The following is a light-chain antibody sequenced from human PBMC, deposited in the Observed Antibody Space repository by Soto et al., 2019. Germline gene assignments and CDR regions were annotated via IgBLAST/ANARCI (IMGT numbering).Light chain of an antibody. CDR2: WAS. Sequence: DIVMTQSPDSLAVSLGERATINCKSSQSVLYSSNNKNYLAWYQQKPGQPPKLFIYWASTREPGVPDRFSGSGSGIDFTLTISSLQAEDVAGYYCQQYYSTPLTFGPGTKVDIK. CDR3: QQYYSTPLT. V-gene: IGKV4-1*01. CDR1: QSVLYSSNNKNY. J-gene: IGKJ3*01.